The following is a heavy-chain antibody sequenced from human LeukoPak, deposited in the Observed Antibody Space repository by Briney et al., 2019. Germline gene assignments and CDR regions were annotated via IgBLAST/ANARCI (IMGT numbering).Heavy chain of an antibody. V-gene: IGHV1-8*03. J-gene: IGHJ4*02. Sequence: ASVTVSCKASGYTFTSYDINWVRQATGQGLEWMGWMNPNSGNTGYAQKFQGRVTITRNTSISTAYMELSSLRSEDTAVYYCARGSSGWYSIDYWGQGTLVTVSS. CDR2: MNPNSGNT. D-gene: IGHD1-26*01. CDR3: ARGSSGWYSIDY. CDR1: GYTFTSYD.